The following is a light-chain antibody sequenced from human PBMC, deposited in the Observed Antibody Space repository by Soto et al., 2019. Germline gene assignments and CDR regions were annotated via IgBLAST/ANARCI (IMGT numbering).Light chain of an antibody. CDR1: SGHNSYA. CDR2: LNSDGSH. Sequence: QPVLPQPPSASASLGASVKLTCTLSSGHNSYAIAWHQQQPEKGPRYLMKLNSDGSHSKGDGIPDRFSGSSSGAERYLTISSLQSEDEADYYCQTWSTDIRVFGGGTKVTVL. J-gene: IGLJ3*02. V-gene: IGLV4-69*01. CDR3: QTWSTDIRV.